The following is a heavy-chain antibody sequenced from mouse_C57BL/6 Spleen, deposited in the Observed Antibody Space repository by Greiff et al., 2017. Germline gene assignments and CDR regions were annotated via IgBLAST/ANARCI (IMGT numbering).Heavy chain of an antibody. J-gene: IGHJ3*01. CDR2: IHPSDSDT. V-gene: IGHV1-74*01. CDR3: AMALTGIWFAY. Sequence: VQLQQPGAELVKPGASVKVSCKASGYTFTSYWMHWVKQRPGQGLEWIGRIHPSDSDTNYNQKFKGKATLTVDKSSSTAYMQLSSLTSEDAAVYYCAMALTGIWFAYWGQGTLVTVSA. CDR1: GYTFTSYW. D-gene: IGHD4-1*01.